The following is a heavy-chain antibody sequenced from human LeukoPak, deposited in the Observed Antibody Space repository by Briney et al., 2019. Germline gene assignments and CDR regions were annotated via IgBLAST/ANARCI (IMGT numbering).Heavy chain of an antibody. V-gene: IGHV5-51*01. CDR2: IYPGDSDT. D-gene: IGHD1-26*01. Sequence: GESLKISCKGSGYSFTSYWVGWVRQMPGKGLEWMGTIYPGDSDTRYSPSFQGQVTISADKSISTAYLQWSSLKASDTAMYYCARHKNKGELPNWFDPWGQGTLVTVSS. CDR3: ARHKNKGELPNWFDP. J-gene: IGHJ5*02. CDR1: GYSFTSYW.